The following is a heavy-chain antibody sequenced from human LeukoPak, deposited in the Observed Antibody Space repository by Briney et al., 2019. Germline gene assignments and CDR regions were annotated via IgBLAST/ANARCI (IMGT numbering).Heavy chain of an antibody. Sequence: NSSETLSLTCTVSGGSISSYYWSWIRQPPGKGLEWIGDISYSRRTHYNPSLKSRVTISEDTSKNQFSLKLSSVTAADTAVYYCVRLSTIVRGVIIGAFDMWGQGTMVTVSS. CDR3: VRLSTIVRGVIIGAFDM. J-gene: IGHJ3*02. CDR2: ISYSRRT. CDR1: GGSISSYY. D-gene: IGHD3-10*01. V-gene: IGHV4-59*08.